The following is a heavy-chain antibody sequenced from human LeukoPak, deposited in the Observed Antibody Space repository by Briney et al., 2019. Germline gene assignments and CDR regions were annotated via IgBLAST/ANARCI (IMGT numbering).Heavy chain of an antibody. V-gene: IGHV3-21*01. J-gene: IGHJ4*02. CDR3: ARDGVVAATLDY. CDR2: ISSSSSYI. CDR1: GFTFSSYS. Sequence: GGSLRLSCAASGFTFSSYSMNWVRQAPGKGLEWVSSISSSSSYIYYADSVKGRFTISRDSAKNSLYLQMNSLRAEDTAVYYCARDGVVAATLDYWGQGTLVTVSS. D-gene: IGHD2-15*01.